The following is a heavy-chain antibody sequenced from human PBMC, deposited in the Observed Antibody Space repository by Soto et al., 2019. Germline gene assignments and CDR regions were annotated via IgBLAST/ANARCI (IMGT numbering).Heavy chain of an antibody. D-gene: IGHD1-26*01. CDR3: AKDRPSGSRPNDYGMDV. CDR1: GFTFSSYG. J-gene: IGHJ6*02. Sequence: QVQLVESGGGVVQPGRSLRLSCAASGFTFSSYGMHWVRQAPGKGLEWVAVISYDGSNKYYADSVKGRFTISRDNSKNSLYLQMNSLRAEDTAVYYCAKDRPSGSRPNDYGMDVWGQGTTVTVSS. V-gene: IGHV3-30*18. CDR2: ISYDGSNK.